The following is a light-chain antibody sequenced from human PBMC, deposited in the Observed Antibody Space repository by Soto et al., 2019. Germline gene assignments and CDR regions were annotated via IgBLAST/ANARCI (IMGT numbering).Light chain of an antibody. CDR1: QSISAW. V-gene: IGKV1-5*03. CDR3: QQYHSYPLT. J-gene: IGKJ5*01. CDR2: KAS. Sequence: DIQVTQSPSTLSASVGERVTITCRDSQSISAWLAWYQQKPGKAPKLLIYKASNVESGVPSRFSGSGSGTEFTLTISSLQPDDFATYYCQQYHSYPLTFGQGTRLEIK.